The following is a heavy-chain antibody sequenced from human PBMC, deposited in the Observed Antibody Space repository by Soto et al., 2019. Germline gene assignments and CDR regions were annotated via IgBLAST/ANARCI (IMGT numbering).Heavy chain of an antibody. J-gene: IGHJ5*02. CDR2: ITYSGDT. D-gene: IGHD2-2*01. V-gene: IGHV4-31*03. CDR1: GSSISSAGYS. Sequence: TLSLTCTVSGSSISSAGYSWSWVRQHPGKGLEWIGYITYSGDTDYNPSLRSRVSISIDTSRNQFSLKLSSATAADTAVYYCARDSCSSTSWEGCWFGPWGQGTLVTVSS. CDR3: ARDSCSSTSWEGCWFGP.